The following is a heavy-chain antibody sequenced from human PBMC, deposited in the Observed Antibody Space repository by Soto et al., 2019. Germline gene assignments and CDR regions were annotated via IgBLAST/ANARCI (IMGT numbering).Heavy chain of an antibody. CDR3: ARVFGLDYGGNPFDY. Sequence: SETLSLTCAVYGGSFSGYYWSWIRQPPGKGLEWIGEINHSGSTNYNPSLKSRVTISVDTSKNQFSLKLSSVTAADTAVYYCARVFGLDYGGNPFDYWGQGTLVTVSS. CDR2: INHSGST. CDR1: GGSFSGYY. D-gene: IGHD4-17*01. V-gene: IGHV4-34*01. J-gene: IGHJ4*02.